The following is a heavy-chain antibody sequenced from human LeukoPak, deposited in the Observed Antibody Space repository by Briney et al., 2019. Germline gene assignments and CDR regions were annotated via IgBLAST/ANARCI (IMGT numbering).Heavy chain of an antibody. CDR1: GFTFDNYG. D-gene: IGHD1-7*01. Sequence: GGSLRLSCVAFGFTFDNYGMHWVRQPPGKGLEWVSGLTWSGGSKGYADSVKGRFTISRDNSKNTLYLQMNSLRAEDTAVYYCAKGWYNWNYVGVDYYYYYMDVWGKGTTVTVSS. CDR2: LTWSGGSK. J-gene: IGHJ6*03. CDR3: AKGWYNWNYVGVDYYYYYMDV. V-gene: IGHV3-9*01.